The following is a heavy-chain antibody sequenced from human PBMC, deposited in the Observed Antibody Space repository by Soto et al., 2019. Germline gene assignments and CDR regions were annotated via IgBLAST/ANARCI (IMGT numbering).Heavy chain of an antibody. V-gene: IGHV4-59*01. CDR2: IYYSGST. J-gene: IGHJ4*02. CDR1: SGFINNFY. CDR3: ARLGGVAARTFDY. D-gene: IGHD6-6*01. Sequence: QVQLQESGPGLVKPSETLSLTCTVSSGFINNFYWSWIRQPPGKGLEWIGNIYYSGSTNYNPSLESRVTISVDPSKTQLSLNLRSVNTADTAMYYCARLGGVAARTFDYWGQGTLVTVSS.